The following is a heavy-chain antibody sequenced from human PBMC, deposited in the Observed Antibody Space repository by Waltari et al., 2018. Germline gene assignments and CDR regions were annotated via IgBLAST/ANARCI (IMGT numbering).Heavy chain of an antibody. Sequence: VQLVESGGGLVQPGGSLRLSCAASGFTFSSYAMSWVRQAPGKGLEWIGSIYYSGSTYYNPSLKSRVTISVDTSKNQFSLKLSSVTAADTAVYYCARPFSGYSSSWIKYWGQGTLVTVSS. CDR2: IYYSGST. J-gene: IGHJ4*02. CDR3: ARPFSGYSSSWIKY. CDR1: GFTFSSYA. D-gene: IGHD6-13*01. V-gene: IGHV4-38-2*01.